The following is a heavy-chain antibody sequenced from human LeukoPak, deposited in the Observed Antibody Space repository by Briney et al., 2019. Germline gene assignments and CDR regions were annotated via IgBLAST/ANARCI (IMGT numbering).Heavy chain of an antibody. CDR1: GFTLSTSW. Sequence: GGSLRLSCVASGFTLSTSWMTWVRLAPGKGLECVAIIKQDGREEFYVDSVRGRFTISRDNAKNSLFLQMNSLRVEDTAVYYCAAGWALDYRGQGTLVTVSS. CDR3: AAGWALDY. CDR2: IKQDGREE. J-gene: IGHJ4*02. V-gene: IGHV3-7*01. D-gene: IGHD3-16*01.